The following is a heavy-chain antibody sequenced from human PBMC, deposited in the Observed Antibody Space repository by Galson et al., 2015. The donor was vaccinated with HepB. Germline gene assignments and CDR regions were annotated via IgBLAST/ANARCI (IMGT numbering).Heavy chain of an antibody. CDR2: ISYDGVNK. Sequence: SLRLSCAASEFIFSSYAMHWVRQAPGKGLEWVAAISYDGVNKFYADSVKGRFTVSRDNSKSTLYLQMTSLRDEDTAVYYCARDAGSLNCSTTSCPLYAFDIWGHGTMVTVSS. V-gene: IGHV3-30-3*01. D-gene: IGHD2-2*01. J-gene: IGHJ3*02. CDR1: EFIFSSYA. CDR3: ARDAGSLNCSTTSCPLYAFDI.